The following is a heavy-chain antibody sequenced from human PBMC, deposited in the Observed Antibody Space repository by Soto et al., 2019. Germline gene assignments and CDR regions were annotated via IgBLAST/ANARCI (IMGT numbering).Heavy chain of an antibody. Sequence: GGSLRLSCAASGFTFSSYAMSWVRQAPGKGLEWVSAISGSGGSTYYADSVKGRFTISRDNSTNTLYLQMNSLRAEDTAVYYCAKVVVAASYYYYGMDVWGQGTTVTVSS. CDR1: GFTFSSYA. D-gene: IGHD2-15*01. CDR3: AKVVVAASYYYYGMDV. V-gene: IGHV3-23*01. J-gene: IGHJ6*02. CDR2: ISGSGGST.